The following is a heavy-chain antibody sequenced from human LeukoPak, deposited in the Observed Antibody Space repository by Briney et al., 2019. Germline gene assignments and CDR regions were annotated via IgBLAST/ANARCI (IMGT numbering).Heavy chain of an antibody. CDR1: AYSFTNYW. Sequence: GESLKISCKGSAYSFTNYWISCWRQMPGKSLQWMGRIDPSNSYADFNPSFQGHVTISVDRSIRTASLQRSSLKASDTAMYYCARPAGDCSSNDCYTRRSGFWFDPWGQGTLVTVSS. CDR3: ARPAGDCSSNDCYTRRSGFWFDP. J-gene: IGHJ5*02. D-gene: IGHD2-21*02. V-gene: IGHV5-10-1*01. CDR2: IDPSNSYA.